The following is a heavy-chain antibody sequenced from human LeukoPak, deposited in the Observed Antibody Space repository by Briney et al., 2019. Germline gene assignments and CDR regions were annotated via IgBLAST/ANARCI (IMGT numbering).Heavy chain of an antibody. J-gene: IGHJ4*02. Sequence: GGSLTLSCAASGCTFSSYSLNWVRQAPGKGLEGVSSISNSSSYIYYADSVKGRFTISRDNAKNSLYLQVNSLRAKDTAVYYCARDSDDESHSSSWSDYWGQGTLVTVSS. CDR1: GCTFSSYS. CDR2: ISNSSSYI. D-gene: IGHD6-13*01. CDR3: ARDSDDESHSSSWSDY. V-gene: IGHV3-21*01.